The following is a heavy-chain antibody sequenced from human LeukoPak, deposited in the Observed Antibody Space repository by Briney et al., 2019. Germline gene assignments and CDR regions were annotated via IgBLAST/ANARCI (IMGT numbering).Heavy chain of an antibody. D-gene: IGHD3-10*01. CDR2: ISSSSSYI. V-gene: IGHV3-21*01. CDR3: ARGEYGSGSYHIDY. Sequence: PGGSLRLSCAASGFTFSSYSMNWVRQAPGKGLEWVSFISSSSSYIYYADSVKGRFTISRDNAKNSLYLQMNSLRAEDTAVYYCARGEYGSGSYHIDYWGQGTLVTVSS. CDR1: GFTFSSYS. J-gene: IGHJ4*02.